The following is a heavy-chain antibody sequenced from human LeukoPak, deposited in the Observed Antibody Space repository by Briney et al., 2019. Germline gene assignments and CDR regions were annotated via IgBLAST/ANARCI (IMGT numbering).Heavy chain of an antibody. CDR1: GGFISSYY. D-gene: IGHD2-2*01. CDR3: ARASRYHLLR. J-gene: IGHJ4*02. CDR2: IYYSGST. Sequence: SETLSLTCTVSGGFISSYYWSWIRQPPGKGLEWIGYIYYSGSTNYNPSLKSRVTISVDTSKNQFSLKLSSVTAADTAVYYCARASRYHLLRWGQGTLVTVSS. V-gene: IGHV4-59*01.